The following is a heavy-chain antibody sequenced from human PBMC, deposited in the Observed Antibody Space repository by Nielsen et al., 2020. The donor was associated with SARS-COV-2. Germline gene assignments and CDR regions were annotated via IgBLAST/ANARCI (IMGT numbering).Heavy chain of an antibody. V-gene: IGHV3-30*03. CDR3: ATTLRHADAFDI. CDR1: GFTFSTYG. D-gene: IGHD2-15*01. CDR2: ISHDGSHY. J-gene: IGHJ3*02. Sequence: GESLKISCAASGFTFSTYGMNWVRQAPGKGLEWVAVISHDGSHYNYADSVKGRFTISRDNSKNTLYLQMNSLTTEDTAVYFCATTLRHADAFDIWGQGTLATVSS.